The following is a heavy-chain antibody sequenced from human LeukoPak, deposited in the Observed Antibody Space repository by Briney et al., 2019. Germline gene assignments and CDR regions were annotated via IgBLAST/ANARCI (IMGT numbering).Heavy chain of an antibody. CDR1: GYTFTGYY. CDR2: INPNSGGT. J-gene: IGHJ4*02. D-gene: IGHD6-25*01. Sequence: AASVKVSCKASGYTFTGYYMHWVRQAPGQGLEWMGWINPNSGGTNYAQKFQGRVTMTRDTSISTAYMELSRLRSDDTAVYYCVTLLSNAAFDYWGQGTLVTVSS. CDR3: VTLLSNAAFDY. V-gene: IGHV1-2*02.